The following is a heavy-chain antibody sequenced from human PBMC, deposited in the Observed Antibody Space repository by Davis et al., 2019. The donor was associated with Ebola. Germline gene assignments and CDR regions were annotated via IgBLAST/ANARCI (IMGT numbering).Heavy chain of an antibody. Sequence: PSEILSLTCTVSGGSISSYYWGWIRQPPGKGLEWIGEINYSGNADYNPSLKSRVTMSVDTSKNQFSLKMTSVTAADTAVYFCARDFWSGDHWSQGTLVTVSS. J-gene: IGHJ4*02. D-gene: IGHD3-3*01. CDR2: INYSGNA. CDR1: GGSISSYY. CDR3: ARDFWSGDH. V-gene: IGHV4-34*01.